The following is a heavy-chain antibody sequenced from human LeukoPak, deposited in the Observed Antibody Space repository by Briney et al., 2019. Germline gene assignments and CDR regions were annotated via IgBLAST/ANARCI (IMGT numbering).Heavy chain of an antibody. CDR2: ITGSGTT. V-gene: IGHV3-23*01. J-gene: IGHJ4*02. Sequence: GGSLRLSCAASGFSIINYAMSWVRQAPEKGLEWVSGITGSGTTYYADSVKGRFTISRDNSKNTIYLQMNSLRAEDTAVYYCAKTRPLDSSSWSHGDYWGQGTLVTVSS. CDR1: GFSIINYA. CDR3: AKTRPLDSSSWSHGDY. D-gene: IGHD6-13*01.